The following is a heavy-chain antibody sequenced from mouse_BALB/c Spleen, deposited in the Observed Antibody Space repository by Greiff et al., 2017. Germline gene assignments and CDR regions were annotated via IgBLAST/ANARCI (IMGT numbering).Heavy chain of an antibody. J-gene: IGHJ3*01. D-gene: IGHD2-4*01. CDR3: AREEKLTYYDYDGFAY. CDR1: GYAFTNYL. Sequence: QVQLKESGAELVRPGTSVKVSCKASGYAFTNYLIEWVKQRPGQGLEWIGVINPGSGGTNYNEKFKGKATLTADKSSSTAYMQLSSLTSDDSAVYFCAREEKLTYYDYDGFAYWGQGTLVTVSA. V-gene: IGHV1-54*01. CDR2: INPGSGGT.